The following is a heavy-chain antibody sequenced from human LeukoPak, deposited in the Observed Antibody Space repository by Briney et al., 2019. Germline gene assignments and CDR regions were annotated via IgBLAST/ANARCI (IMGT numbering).Heavy chain of an antibody. CDR3: ARGGGYNYPGDYYYGMDV. D-gene: IGHD5-18*01. J-gene: IGHJ6*02. CDR1: VFTFSSYA. Sequence: GGSLRLSCAASVFTFSSYAMSWVRQAPGKGLEWVSAISGSGGSTYYADSVKGRFTISRDNSKNTLYLQMNSLRAEDTAVYYCARGGGYNYPGDYYYGMDVWGQGTTVTVSS. V-gene: IGHV3-23*01. CDR2: ISGSGGST.